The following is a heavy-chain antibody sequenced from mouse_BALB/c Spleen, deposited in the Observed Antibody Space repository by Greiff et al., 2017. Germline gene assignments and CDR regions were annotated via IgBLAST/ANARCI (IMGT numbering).Heavy chain of an antibody. CDR2: ISSGGST. Sequence: EVKLVESGGGLVKPGGSLKLSCAASGFTFSSYAMSWVRQTPEKRLEWVASISSGGSTYYPDSVKGRFTISRDNARNILYLQMSSLRSEDTAMYYCARFHYGSGPWFAYWGQGTLVTVSA. CDR1: GFTFSSYA. V-gene: IGHV5-6-5*01. J-gene: IGHJ3*01. CDR3: ARFHYGSGPWFAY. D-gene: IGHD1-1*01.